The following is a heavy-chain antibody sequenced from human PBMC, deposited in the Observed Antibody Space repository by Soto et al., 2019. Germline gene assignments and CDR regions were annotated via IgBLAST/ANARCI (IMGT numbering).Heavy chain of an antibody. CDR3: TRLYGQWLAGY. D-gene: IGHD6-19*01. CDR2: IRSKANSYAT. J-gene: IGHJ4*02. Sequence: EVQLVESGGGLVQPGGSLKLSCAASGFTFSGSAMHWVRQASGKGLEWVGRIRSKANSYATAYAASVKGRFTISRDDSKNTAYLYMISMTTEDTAVYYCTRLYGQWLAGYWGQGGLVAVSS. V-gene: IGHV3-73*02. CDR1: GFTFSGSA.